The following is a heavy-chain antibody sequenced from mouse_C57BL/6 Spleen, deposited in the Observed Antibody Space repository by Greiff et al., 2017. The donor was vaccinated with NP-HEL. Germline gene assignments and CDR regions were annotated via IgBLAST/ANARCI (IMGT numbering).Heavy chain of an antibody. CDR1: GYTFTSYW. Sequence: QVQLQQSGAELVKPGASVKLSCKASGYTFTSYWMQWVKQRPGQGLEWIGEIDPSDSYTNYNQKFKGKATLTVDTSSSTAYMQLSSLTSEDSAVYYCASSNGWFAYWGQGTLVTVSA. D-gene: IGHD2-5*01. V-gene: IGHV1-50*01. CDR3: ASSNGWFAY. J-gene: IGHJ3*01. CDR2: IDPSDSYT.